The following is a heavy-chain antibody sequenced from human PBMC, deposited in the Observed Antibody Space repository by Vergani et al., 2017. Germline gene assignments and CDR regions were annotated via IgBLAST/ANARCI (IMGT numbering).Heavy chain of an antibody. Sequence: EVQLVESGGGLVQPGGSLRLSCAASGFTFSSYDMHWVRQATGKGLEWVSAIGTAGDTYYPGSVKGRFPISRENAKNSLYLQMNSLRAGDTAVYYCARAGVAAAGLDYWGQGTLVTVSS. CDR1: GFTFSSYD. CDR3: ARAGVAAAGLDY. CDR2: IGTAGDT. V-gene: IGHV3-13*04. J-gene: IGHJ4*02. D-gene: IGHD6-13*01.